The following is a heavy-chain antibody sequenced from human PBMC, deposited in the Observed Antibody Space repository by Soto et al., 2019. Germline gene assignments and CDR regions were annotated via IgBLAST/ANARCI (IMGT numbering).Heavy chain of an antibody. D-gene: IGHD2-2*01. Sequence: GGSLRLSCAASGCTFSSYGMHLVRQAPGKGLEWVAVIWYDGSNKYYADSVKGRFTISRDNSKNTLYLQMNSLRAEDTAVYYCARENCSSTSCYSYYFDYWGQGTLVTVSS. CDR3: ARENCSSTSCYSYYFDY. CDR1: GCTFSSYG. CDR2: IWYDGSNK. J-gene: IGHJ4*02. V-gene: IGHV3-33*01.